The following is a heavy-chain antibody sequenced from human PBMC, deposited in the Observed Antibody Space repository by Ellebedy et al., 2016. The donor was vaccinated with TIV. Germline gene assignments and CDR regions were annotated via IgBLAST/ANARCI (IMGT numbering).Heavy chain of an antibody. J-gene: IGHJ4*02. Sequence: ASVKVSXXASGYIFTANYMHWVRQAPGQGLEWMGWIYPKSGRTNYVQKFQGRVTMTLDMSVSTVYMELNSLTSDDTAVYFCARVADTGYYSDYWGQGTLVTVSS. CDR3: ARVADTGYYSDY. V-gene: IGHV1-2*02. CDR2: IYPKSGRT. CDR1: GYIFTANY. D-gene: IGHD2-15*01.